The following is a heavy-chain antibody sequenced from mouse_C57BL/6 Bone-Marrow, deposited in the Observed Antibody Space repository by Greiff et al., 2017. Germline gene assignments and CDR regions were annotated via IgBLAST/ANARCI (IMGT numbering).Heavy chain of an antibody. CDR1: GYTFTSYW. CDR3: AWLRRRDYAMDY. V-gene: IGHV1-64*01. J-gene: IGHJ4*01. D-gene: IGHD2-2*01. Sequence: QVQLQQPGAELVKPGASVKLSCKASGYTFTSYWMHWVKQRPGQGLEWIGMIHPNSGSTNYNEKFKSKATLTVDKSSSTAYMQLSSLTSEDSAVYYCAWLRRRDYAMDYWGQGTSVTVSS. CDR2: IHPNSGST.